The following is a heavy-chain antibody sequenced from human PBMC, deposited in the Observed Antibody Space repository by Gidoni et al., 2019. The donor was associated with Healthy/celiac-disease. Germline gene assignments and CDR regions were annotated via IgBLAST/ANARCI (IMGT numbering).Heavy chain of an antibody. V-gene: IGHV1-58*01. Sequence: QMQLVPSGPEVKKPGTSVKVSCKASGFTFTSSAVQWVRQARGQRLEWIGWIVVGSGNTNYAQKFQERVTITRDMSTSTAYMELSSLRSEDTAVYYCAAERYYGSGGPGGYWGQGTLVTVSS. D-gene: IGHD3-10*01. CDR3: AAERYYGSGGPGGY. CDR1: GFTFTSSA. CDR2: IVVGSGNT. J-gene: IGHJ4*02.